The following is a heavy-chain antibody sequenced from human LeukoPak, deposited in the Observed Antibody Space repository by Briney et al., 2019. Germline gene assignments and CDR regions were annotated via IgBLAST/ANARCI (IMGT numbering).Heavy chain of an antibody. J-gene: IGHJ4*02. CDR1: GGSISSSNW. V-gene: IGHV4-4*02. Sequence: SETLSLTCAVSGGSISSSNWWSWVRQPPGKGLEWIGEIYHSGSTNYNPSLKSRVTISVDKSKNQFSLKLSSVTAADTAVYYCARYYYDSSGSPTYYFDYWGQGTLVTVSS. D-gene: IGHD3-22*01. CDR2: IYHSGST. CDR3: ARYYYDSSGSPTYYFDY.